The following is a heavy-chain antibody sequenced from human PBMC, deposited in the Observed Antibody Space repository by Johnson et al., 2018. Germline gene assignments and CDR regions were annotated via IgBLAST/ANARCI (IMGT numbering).Heavy chain of an antibody. D-gene: IGHD2-2*02. CDR1: GFTFSSYL. Sequence: VQLQESGGGLVQPGGSLRLSCAASGFTFSSYLMHWVRQAPGKGLVWVSRINSDGIGTSYADPVKGRFTISRDNAKNTLFLQMSSLGADDTGSCFGVRFQAGSYNGLDVWGQGTTVTVSS. V-gene: IGHV3-74*01. J-gene: IGHJ6*02. CDR3: VRFQAGSYNGLDV. CDR2: INSDGIGT.